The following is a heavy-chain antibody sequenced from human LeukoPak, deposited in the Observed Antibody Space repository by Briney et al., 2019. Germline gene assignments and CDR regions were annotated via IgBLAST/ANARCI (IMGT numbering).Heavy chain of an antibody. CDR2: IYHSGST. Sequence: PSETLSLTRAVYGGSFSGYYWSWIRQPPGKGLEWIGYIYHSGSTYYNPSLKSRVTISVDRSKNQFSLKLSSVTAANTAVYYCARDTYSSGWFDYWGQGTLVTVSS. CDR1: GGSFSGYY. CDR3: ARDTYSSGWFDY. J-gene: IGHJ4*02. V-gene: IGHV4-34*01. D-gene: IGHD6-19*01.